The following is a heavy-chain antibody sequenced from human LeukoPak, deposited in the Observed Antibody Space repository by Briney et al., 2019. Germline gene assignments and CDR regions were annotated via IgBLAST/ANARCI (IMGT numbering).Heavy chain of an antibody. V-gene: IGHV3-7*04. J-gene: IGHJ6*02. CDR3: GRAMDV. CDR2: IKQDGSKK. CDR1: GFTFSNXW. Sequence: RLXXTAXGFTFSNXWMXWVRQAPGKGLEWVATIKQDGSKKYYVDSVKGRFTISRDNAKNSLYLQMNSLRAEDTAVYYCGRAMDVWGQGTTVSVSS.